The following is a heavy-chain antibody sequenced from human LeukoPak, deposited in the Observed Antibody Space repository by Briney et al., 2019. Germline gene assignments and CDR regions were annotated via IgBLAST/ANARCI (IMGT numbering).Heavy chain of an antibody. CDR3: ERGIIPSYASSGYYFDY. J-gene: IGHJ4*02. V-gene: IGHV1-8*01. Sequence: ASVKVSCKASGYTFTSYDINWVRQATGQGLEWMGWMNPNSGNTGYAQKFQGRVTMTRNTSISTAYMELSSLRSEDTAVYYCERGIIPSYASSGYYFDYWGQGTLVTVSS. CDR1: GYTFTSYD. D-gene: IGHD3-22*01. CDR2: MNPNSGNT.